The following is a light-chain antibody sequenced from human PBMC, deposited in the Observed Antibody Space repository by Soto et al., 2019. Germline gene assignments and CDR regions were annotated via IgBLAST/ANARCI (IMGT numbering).Light chain of an antibody. CDR3: QQYGSPIT. V-gene: IGKV3-20*01. CDR2: GAS. J-gene: IGKJ5*01. Sequence: EIVLTQSPGTLSLSPGERATPSCRASQSVSSSSLAWYQQKPGQAPRLLIYGASSRATGIPDRFSGSGSGTDFTLTISRLEPEDSAVYYCQQYGSPITFGQGTRLEIK. CDR1: QSVSSSS.